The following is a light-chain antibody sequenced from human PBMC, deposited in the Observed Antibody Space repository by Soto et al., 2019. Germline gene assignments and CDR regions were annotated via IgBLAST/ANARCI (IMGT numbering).Light chain of an antibody. J-gene: IGKJ1*01. CDR3: QQYGSSPWT. Sequence: EIVLTQSPGTLSLSPGERATLSCRASQGVSSSFVAWFQQKPGQAPRLLIYGTSSRATGIPDRFSGSGSGTDFTLTINRLEPEDFAMYFCQQYGSSPWTFGQGTKVDIK. CDR1: QGVSSSF. CDR2: GTS. V-gene: IGKV3-20*01.